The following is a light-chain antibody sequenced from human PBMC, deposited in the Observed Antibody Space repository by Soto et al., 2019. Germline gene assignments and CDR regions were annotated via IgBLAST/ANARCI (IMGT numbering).Light chain of an antibody. Sequence: ENVLTQSPGTVSLAVGERVTLSCRASQSVSGTFLAWYQQRPGQTPRLLIYGASTRASGIPDRFNGSGSGTDFTLTISRLEPEDFAVYYCQQYGDSPLTFGQGTRLEIK. J-gene: IGKJ5*01. CDR1: QSVSGTF. CDR3: QQYGDSPLT. V-gene: IGKV3-20*01. CDR2: GAS.